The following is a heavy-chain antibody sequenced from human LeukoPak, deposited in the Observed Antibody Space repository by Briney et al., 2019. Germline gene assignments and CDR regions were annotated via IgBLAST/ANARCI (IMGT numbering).Heavy chain of an antibody. CDR2: ISSSSSYT. Sequence: GGSVRLSCAASGCTFSDYYMSWIRQAPGKGLEWVAWISSSSSYTNYAHSVKGRFTISRDNAKNTLYLQISGQRAEETGVYCWASGQHWGQGTLVTVSS. CDR1: GCTFSDYY. V-gene: IGHV3-11*03. J-gene: IGHJ1*01. CDR3: ASGQH.